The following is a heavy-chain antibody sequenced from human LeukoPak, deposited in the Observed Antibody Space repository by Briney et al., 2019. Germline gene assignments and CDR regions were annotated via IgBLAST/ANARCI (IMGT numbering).Heavy chain of an antibody. CDR2: IDDRGNT. CDR1: GGSISRGDYY. CDR3: AREQQGYCSSSSCLFDF. D-gene: IGHD2-15*01. J-gene: IGHJ3*01. Sequence: SQTLSLTCTVSGGSISRGDYYWGWIRQPPGKGLEWIGNIDDRGNTDYNPSLKSRVTISTDTSKNQFSLKLKSVTAADTAVYYCAREQQGYCSSSSCLFDFWGQGTMVTVSS. V-gene: IGHV4-30-4*01.